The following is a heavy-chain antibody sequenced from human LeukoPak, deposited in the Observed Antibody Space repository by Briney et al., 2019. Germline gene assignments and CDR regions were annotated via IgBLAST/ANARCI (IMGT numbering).Heavy chain of an antibody. V-gene: IGHV4-59*01. CDR2: IYYSGST. J-gene: IGHJ6*02. CDR1: GDSINSYY. D-gene: IGHD6-19*01. CDR3: ASLAVAGTYNYYYGMDV. Sequence: SETLSLTCTVSGDSINSYYWTWIRQPPGKGLEWIGYIYYSGSTNYNPSLKSRVTISVDTSKNQFSLKLSSVTAADMAVYYCASLAVAGTYNYYYGMDVWGQGTTVTVSS.